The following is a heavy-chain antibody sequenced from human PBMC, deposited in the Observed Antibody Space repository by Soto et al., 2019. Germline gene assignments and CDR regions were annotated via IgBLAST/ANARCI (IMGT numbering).Heavy chain of an antibody. D-gene: IGHD3-22*01. CDR1: GYSFTHYW. CDR2: IYPYDSET. Sequence: PGESLKISCKGSGYSFTHYWIGWVRQMPGKGLEWMGLIYPYDSETRYSPSLQGQVTMSVDKSISTAYLQWSSLKASDTAMYYCGRRPDGGYYFDYWGQGTLVTVSS. J-gene: IGHJ4*02. V-gene: IGHV5-51*01. CDR3: GRRPDGGYYFDY.